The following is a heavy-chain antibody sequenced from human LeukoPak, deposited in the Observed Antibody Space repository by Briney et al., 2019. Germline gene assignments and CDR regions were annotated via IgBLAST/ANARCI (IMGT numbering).Heavy chain of an antibody. CDR3: ASSSTLSSWFDP. CDR1: GYTFTSYG. CDR2: ISAYNGNT. J-gene: IGHJ5*02. D-gene: IGHD2-2*01. V-gene: IGHV1-18*01. Sequence: ASVKVSCKASGYTFTSYGISWVRQAPGQGLEWMGWISAYNGNTNYAQKLQGRVTMTTDTSASTAYMELRSLRSDDTAVYYCASSSTLSSWFDPWGQGTLVTVSS.